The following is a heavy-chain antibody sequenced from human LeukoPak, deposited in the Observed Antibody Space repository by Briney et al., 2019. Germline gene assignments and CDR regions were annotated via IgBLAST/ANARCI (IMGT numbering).Heavy chain of an antibody. D-gene: IGHD3-10*02. CDR2: IYYSGST. V-gene: IGHV4-39*07. CDR1: GGSISSSSYY. J-gene: IGHJ4*02. Sequence: SETLSPTCTVSGGSISSSSYYWGWIRQPPGKGLEWIGSIYYSGSTYYNPSLKSPVSISVDTSKNQFSLKLSSVTAADTAVYYCARLVVRGLHIDYWGQGTLVTVSS. CDR3: ARLVVRGLHIDY.